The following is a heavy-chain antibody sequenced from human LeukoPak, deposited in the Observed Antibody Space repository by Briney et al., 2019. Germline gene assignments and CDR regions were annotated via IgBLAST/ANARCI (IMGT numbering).Heavy chain of an antibody. CDR3: ARVGTSGYFSPHWYFDL. CDR2: IYYSGST. J-gene: IGHJ2*01. D-gene: IGHD3-22*01. CDR1: GGSISSYY. Sequence: SETLSLTCTVSGGSISSYYWSWIRQPPGKGLEWIAYIYYSGSTNYNPSLKGRVTVSVDTSKNQLSLKLSSVTAADTAVYYCARVGTSGYFSPHWYFDLWGRGTLVTVSS. V-gene: IGHV4-59*01.